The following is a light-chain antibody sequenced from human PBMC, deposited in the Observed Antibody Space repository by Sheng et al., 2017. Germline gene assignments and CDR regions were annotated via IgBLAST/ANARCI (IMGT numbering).Light chain of an antibody. CDR3: QQYGSSPWT. J-gene: IGKJ1*01. Sequence: EIVLTQSPGTLSLSPGERATLSCRASQTVSNNYLAWYQHKPGQAPRLLIYGASARATGIPDRFSGSGSGTDFTLTISRLEPEHSAVYYCQQYGSSPWTFGRGTKVEIK. CDR1: QTVSNNY. CDR2: GAS. V-gene: IGKV3-20*01.